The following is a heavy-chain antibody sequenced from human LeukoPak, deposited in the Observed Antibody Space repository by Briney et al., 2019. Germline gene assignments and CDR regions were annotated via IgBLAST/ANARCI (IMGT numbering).Heavy chain of an antibody. V-gene: IGHV4-34*01. Sequence: SETLSLTCAVYGVSFSGYYWSWIRQPPGKGLEWIGEFNHSGSTNYNPSLKSRVTISVDTSKNQFSLKLSSVTAADTAVYYCARAPSQVVAATRSGAHLDYWGQGTLVTVSS. CDR2: FNHSGST. CDR1: GVSFSGYY. CDR3: ARAPSQVVAATRSGAHLDY. D-gene: IGHD2-15*01. J-gene: IGHJ4*02.